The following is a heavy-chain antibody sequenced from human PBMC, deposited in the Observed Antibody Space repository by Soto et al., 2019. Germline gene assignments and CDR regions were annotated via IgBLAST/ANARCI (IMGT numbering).Heavy chain of an antibody. Sequence: PGGSLRLSWAASGFTFSSYAMSWVRQAPGKGLEWVSAISGSGGSTYYADSVKGRFTISRDNSKNTLYLQMNSLRAEDTAVYYCAKASSDRWAFDIWGQGTMVTVSS. V-gene: IGHV3-23*01. D-gene: IGHD2-15*01. CDR3: AKASSDRWAFDI. CDR1: GFTFSSYA. CDR2: ISGSGGST. J-gene: IGHJ3*02.